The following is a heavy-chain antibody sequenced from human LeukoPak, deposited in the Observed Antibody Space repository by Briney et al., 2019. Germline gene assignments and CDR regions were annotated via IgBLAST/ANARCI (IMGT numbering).Heavy chain of an antibody. D-gene: IGHD3-10*01. CDR3: ARDRALGSFDL. J-gene: IGHJ2*01. V-gene: IGHV3-30*04. CDR2: VSFDGSDK. CDR1: RFTITNYA. Sequence: WGSLRLSCAASRFTITNYAIHWVRQAPGKGLDWVAVVSFDGSDKYYTDSVRGRFIISRDNSKNTLYLQMNSLTPEDTAVYYCARDRALGSFDLWGRGTLVTVSS.